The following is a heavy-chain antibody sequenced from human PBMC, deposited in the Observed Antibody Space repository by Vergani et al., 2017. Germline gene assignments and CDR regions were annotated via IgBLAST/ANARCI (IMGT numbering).Heavy chain of an antibody. CDR1: GFTFTNFA. J-gene: IGHJ4*02. V-gene: IGHV3-23*01. D-gene: IGHD3-22*01. CDR3: AKDNVPVYYDSSGYCDY. CDR2: ISGSGGFT. Sequence: EVQLLESGGNLVQPGGSLRLSCAASGFTFTNFAMTWVRQAPGEGLEWVSGISGSGGFTYYADSVEGRFTISRDNSKNTMCLQLNNLRAEDTAVYYCAKDNVPVYYDSSGYCDYWGQGAMVTGSS.